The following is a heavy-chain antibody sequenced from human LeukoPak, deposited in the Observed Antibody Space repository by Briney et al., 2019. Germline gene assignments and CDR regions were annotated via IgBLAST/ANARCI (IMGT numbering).Heavy chain of an antibody. CDR1: GYSISSGYY. D-gene: IGHD4-17*01. J-gene: IGHJ5*02. Sequence: PSETLSLTCAVSGYSISSGYYWGWIRQPPGKGLELIGTIYHSGSTYYNPSLKSRVTISVDTSKNHFSLNLNAVTAADTAVYYWARGGRHRSVTSNWFDPWGQGTLVTVSS. V-gene: IGHV4-38-2*01. CDR2: IYHSGST. CDR3: ARGGRHRSVTSNWFDP.